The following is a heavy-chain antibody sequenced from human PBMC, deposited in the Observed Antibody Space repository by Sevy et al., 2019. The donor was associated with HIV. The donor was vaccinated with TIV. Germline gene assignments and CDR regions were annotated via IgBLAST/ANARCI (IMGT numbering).Heavy chain of an antibody. V-gene: IGHV3-53*01. CDR3: ARVGGQWLPSDAFDI. J-gene: IGHJ3*02. D-gene: IGHD6-19*01. CDR2: IYSGGST. CDR1: GFTVSSNY. Sequence: QLGGSLRLSCAASGFTVSSNYMSWVRQAPGKGLEWVSVIYSGGSTYYADSVKGRFTISRDNSKNTLYLQMNSLRAEDTAVYYCARVGGQWLPSDAFDIWGQGTMVTVSS.